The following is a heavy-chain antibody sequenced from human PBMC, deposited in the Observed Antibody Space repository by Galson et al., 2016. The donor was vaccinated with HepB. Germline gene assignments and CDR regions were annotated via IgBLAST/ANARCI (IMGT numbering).Heavy chain of an antibody. J-gene: IGHJ5*02. CDR1: GFTVSSKS. CDR2: IYSGGST. V-gene: IGHV3-53*01. Sequence: SLRLSCAVSGFTVSSKSMSWVRQAPGKGLEWVSIIYSGGSTYNANSVKGRFTISRDNSKNTVFLQMNNLRAEDTAVYYCAGVDSNYGFNNWFDPWGQGTMVTVSS. D-gene: IGHD5-24*01. CDR3: AGVDSNYGFNNWFDP.